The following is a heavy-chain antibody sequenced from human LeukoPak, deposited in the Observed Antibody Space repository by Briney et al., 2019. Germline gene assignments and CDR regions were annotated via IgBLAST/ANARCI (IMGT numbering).Heavy chain of an antibody. Sequence: GGSLRLSCAASGFTFSSYDMHWVRQATGKGLEWVSAIGTAGDTYYPGSVKGRFTISRENAKNSLYLQMNSLRAGDTAVYYCAKDLPYSSGWYGFDYWGQGTLVTVSS. CDR2: IGTAGDT. CDR3: AKDLPYSSGWYGFDY. V-gene: IGHV3-13*01. J-gene: IGHJ4*02. CDR1: GFTFSSYD. D-gene: IGHD6-19*01.